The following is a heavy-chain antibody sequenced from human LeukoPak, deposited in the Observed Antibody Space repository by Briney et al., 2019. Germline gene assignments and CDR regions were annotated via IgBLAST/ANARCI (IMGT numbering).Heavy chain of an antibody. Sequence: GASVKVSCKASGYTFTSYDINWVRQATGQGLEWMGWMNPNSGNTGYAQKFQGRVTMTTDTSTSTVYMELRSLRSDDTAVYYCARVLTGSPMNPDAFDIWGQGTMVTVSS. CDR3: ARVLTGSPMNPDAFDI. CDR2: MNPNSGNT. J-gene: IGHJ3*02. D-gene: IGHD3-9*01. V-gene: IGHV1-8*01. CDR1: GYTFTSYD.